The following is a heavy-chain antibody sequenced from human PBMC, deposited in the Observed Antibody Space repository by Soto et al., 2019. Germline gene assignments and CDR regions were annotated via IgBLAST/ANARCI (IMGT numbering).Heavy chain of an antibody. J-gene: IGHJ6*02. V-gene: IGHV3-30*18. D-gene: IGHD6-13*01. CDR2: ISYDGSNK. CDR3: AKDGSSWYNDYGMDV. Sequence: GGSLRLSCAASGFTFSSYGMHWVRQAPGKGLEWVAVISYDGSNKYYADSVKGRFTISRDNSKNTLYLQMNSLRAEDTAVYYFAKDGSSWYNDYGMDVWGQGTTVTVSS. CDR1: GFTFSSYG.